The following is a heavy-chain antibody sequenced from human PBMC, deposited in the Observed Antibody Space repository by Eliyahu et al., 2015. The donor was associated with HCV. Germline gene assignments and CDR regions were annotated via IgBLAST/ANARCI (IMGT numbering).Heavy chain of an antibody. D-gene: IGHD5-24*01. CDR3: VVTEASPGYTWGKXRLDF. CDR2: MSWSGGVS. Sequence: LRLSCETSGFSLNDYATHWVRQFPGRRGLEWVSGMSWSGGVSLYADSVRGRFAISRGNAGKSVFLDMTNLRPEDSALYYCVVTEASPGYTWGKXRLDFWGQGTXVXVSS. J-gene: IGHJ6*02. V-gene: IGHV3-9*01. CDR1: GFSLNDYA.